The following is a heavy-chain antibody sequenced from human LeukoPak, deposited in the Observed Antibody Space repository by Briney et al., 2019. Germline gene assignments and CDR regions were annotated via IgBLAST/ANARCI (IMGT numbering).Heavy chain of an antibody. CDR3: VREDYYDSSGYYALFDY. CDR1: GFSFSSYA. Sequence: PGGSLTLSCAASGFSFSSYAMNWVRQAPGKGLEWVSSVSASGLITYYADSVKGRFTLSRDDSKKTVSLQMNSLRAEDTAVYYCVREDYYDSSGYYALFDYWGQGTLVTVSS. J-gene: IGHJ4*02. V-gene: IGHV3-23*01. CDR2: VSASGLIT. D-gene: IGHD3-22*01.